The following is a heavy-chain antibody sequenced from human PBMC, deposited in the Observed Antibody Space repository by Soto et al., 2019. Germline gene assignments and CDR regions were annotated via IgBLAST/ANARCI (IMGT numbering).Heavy chain of an antibody. Sequence: PVGSLRLSCAASGFTFSDYYMSWIRQAPGKGLEWVSYISSSSSYTNYADSVKGRFTISRDNAKNSLYLQMNSLRAEDTAVYYCARDSSNRGYYWFAPHFSHYGMDVWGQGTTVTVSS. CDR1: GFTFSDYY. CDR3: ARDSSNRGYYWFAPHFSHYGMDV. CDR2: ISSSSSYT. V-gene: IGHV3-11*06. J-gene: IGHJ6*02. D-gene: IGHD3-3*01.